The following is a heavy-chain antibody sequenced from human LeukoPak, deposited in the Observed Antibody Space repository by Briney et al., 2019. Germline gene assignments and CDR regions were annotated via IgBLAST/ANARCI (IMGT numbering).Heavy chain of an antibody. CDR2: ISGSGGAT. J-gene: IGHJ4*02. CDR3: AKDTYYYDSSGYYS. CDR1: GFTFSSYA. V-gene: IGHV3-23*01. Sequence: PGGSLRLSCAASGFTFSSYAMSWVRQAPGKGLEWVSTISGSGGATYYADSVKGRFTISRDNSKITLYLQMNSLRAEDTALYYCAKDTYYYDSSGYYSWGQGTLVTVSS. D-gene: IGHD3-22*01.